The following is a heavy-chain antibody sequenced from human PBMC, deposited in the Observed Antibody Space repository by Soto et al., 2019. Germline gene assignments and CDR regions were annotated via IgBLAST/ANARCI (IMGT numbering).Heavy chain of an antibody. CDR2: IYYSGST. J-gene: IGHJ6*02. CDR3: ARSTTKYGMDV. D-gene: IGHD1-1*01. CDR1: GGSISSGNYY. V-gene: IGHV4-61*01. Sequence: SETLSHTCTVSGGSISSGNYYWSWIRQPPGKGLEWIGYIYYSGSTNYNPSLKSRVTISVDTSKNQFSLKLSSVTAADTAVYYCARSTTKYGMDVWGQGTTVTVS.